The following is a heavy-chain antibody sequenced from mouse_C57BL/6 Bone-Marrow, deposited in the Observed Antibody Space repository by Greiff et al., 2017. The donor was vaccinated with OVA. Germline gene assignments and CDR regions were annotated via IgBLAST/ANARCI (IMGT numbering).Heavy chain of an antibody. D-gene: IGHD2-3*01. Sequence: EVQLQQSGTVLARPGASVKMSCKTSGYTFTSYWMHWVKQRPGQGLEWIGAIYPGNSDTSYNQTFKGKAKLTAVTSASTAYMELSSLTNEDSAVYYCQIYDGYYDAMDYWGQGTSVTVSS. CDR2: IYPGNSDT. J-gene: IGHJ4*01. CDR1: GYTFTSYW. V-gene: IGHV1-5*01. CDR3: QIYDGYYDAMDY.